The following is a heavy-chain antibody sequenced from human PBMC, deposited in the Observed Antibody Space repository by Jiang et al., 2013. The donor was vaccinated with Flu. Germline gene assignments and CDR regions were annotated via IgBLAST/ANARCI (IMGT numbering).Heavy chain of an antibody. J-gene: IGHJ4*02. CDR3: ARFSSGPAFFDH. CDR1: GGSISGYY. Sequence: GSGLVKPSETLSLTCTVSGGSISGYYWSWIRQPPGKGLEWIGYIYYQGNTNYNPSLSSRVTMSVDTSENQFSLKLNSVIAADTAVYFCARFSSGPAFFDHWGQGTLVAVSS. V-gene: IGHV4-59*01. CDR2: IYYQGNT. D-gene: IGHD3-22*01.